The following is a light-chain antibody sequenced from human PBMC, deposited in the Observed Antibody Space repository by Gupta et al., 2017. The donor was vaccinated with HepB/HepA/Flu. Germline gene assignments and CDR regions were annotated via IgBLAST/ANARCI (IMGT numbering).Light chain of an antibody. CDR2: DDS. CDR1: KIGSKS. CDR3: QVWESSSDNRVV. J-gene: IGLJ2*01. V-gene: IGLV3-21*03. Sequence: SYVLTQPPSVSVAPGKTARITCGGNKIGSKSVHWYQQRPGQAPVLVVYDDSDRPSGIPERVSGSNSGNTATLTISRVEAGEEADYYCQVWESSSDNRVVFGGGTKLTVL.